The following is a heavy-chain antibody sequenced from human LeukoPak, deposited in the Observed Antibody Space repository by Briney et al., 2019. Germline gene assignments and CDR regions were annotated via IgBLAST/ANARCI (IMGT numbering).Heavy chain of an antibody. D-gene: IGHD6-19*01. V-gene: IGHV3-9*01. CDR2: ISWNSGNI. J-gene: IGHJ4*02. CDR3: AKSVIAVAGTGSRFDY. Sequence: GGSLRLSCAASGFTFSSYAMHWVRQAPGKGLEWVSGISWNSGNIGYADSVKGRFTISRDNAKNSLYLQMNSLRAEDTALYYCAKSVIAVAGTGSRFDYWGQGTLVTVSS. CDR1: GFTFSSYA.